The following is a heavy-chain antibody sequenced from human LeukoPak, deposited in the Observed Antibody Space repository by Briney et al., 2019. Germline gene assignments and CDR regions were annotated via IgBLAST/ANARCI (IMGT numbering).Heavy chain of an antibody. CDR2: ISGSGGST. D-gene: IGHD5-12*01. CDR1: GFTFSGNG. Sequence: PGGSLRLSCVGSGFTFSGNGIHWVRQAPGKGLEWVSAISGSGGSTYYADSVKGRFTISRDNAKNSLYLQMNSLRAEDTAVYYCARGGVDGGYVCDYWGQGTLVTVSS. V-gene: IGHV3-21*01. CDR3: ARGGVDGGYVCDY. J-gene: IGHJ4*02.